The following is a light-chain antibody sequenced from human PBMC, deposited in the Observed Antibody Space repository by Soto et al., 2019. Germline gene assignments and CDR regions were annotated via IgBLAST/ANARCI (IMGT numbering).Light chain of an antibody. CDR3: AARDDTLNGAV. CDR1: SSDVGGYNY. V-gene: IGLV2-14*01. J-gene: IGLJ3*02. CDR2: EVS. Sequence: QSVLTQPASVSGSPGQSITISCTGTSSDVGGYNYVSWYQQHPGKAPKLMIYEVSNRPSGVSNRFSGSKSGNTASLTISGLQAEDEADYYCAARDDTLNGAVFGGGTKLTVL.